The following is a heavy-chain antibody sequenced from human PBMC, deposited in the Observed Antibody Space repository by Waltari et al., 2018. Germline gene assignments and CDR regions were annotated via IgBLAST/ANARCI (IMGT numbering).Heavy chain of an antibody. CDR2: MIGXGGTM. V-gene: IGHV3-48*03. J-gene: IGHJ4*02. CDR1: GFTFSNYE. CDR3: ARGGGGLDX. D-gene: IGHD3-16*01. Sequence: EVXLGEDGXGLVQPGGTXRLAGAAHGFTFSNYEMNWVRQAPGKXLEWVXYMIGXGGTMYYADSXKGRFTIPRDNTKNSLYXQMNNLRAXDTALXYCARGGGGLDXWGQGTLVTVSS.